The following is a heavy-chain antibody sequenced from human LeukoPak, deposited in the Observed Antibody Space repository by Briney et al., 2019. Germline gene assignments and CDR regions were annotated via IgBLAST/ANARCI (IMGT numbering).Heavy chain of an antibody. D-gene: IGHD3-10*01. CDR2: ISWNGVST. V-gene: IGHV3-20*04. J-gene: IGHJ3*02. CDR1: GFIFDDYA. CDR3: ARVSSGSTGYQYVGAFDM. Sequence: RPGGSLRLSCAASGFIFDDYAMTWVRQVSGKGLEWVSGISWNGVSTGYAESVKGRFTISRDTAKNSLYLQMNSLRAEDTALYYCARVSSGSTGYQYVGAFDMWGQGTVVTVSS.